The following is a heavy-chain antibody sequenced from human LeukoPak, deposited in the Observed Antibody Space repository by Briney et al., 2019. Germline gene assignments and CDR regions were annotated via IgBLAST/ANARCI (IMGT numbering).Heavy chain of an antibody. Sequence: GGSLRLSCAASGFTVSSNYMSWVRQAPGKGLEWVSVIYSGGSTYYADSVKGRFTISRDNSKNTLYLQMNSLRAEDTAVYYCARVWGYYGSGSYSWFDYWGQGTLVTVSS. CDR1: GFTVSSNY. V-gene: IGHV3-53*05. J-gene: IGHJ4*02. CDR3: ARVWGYYGSGSYSWFDY. CDR2: IYSGGST. D-gene: IGHD3-10*01.